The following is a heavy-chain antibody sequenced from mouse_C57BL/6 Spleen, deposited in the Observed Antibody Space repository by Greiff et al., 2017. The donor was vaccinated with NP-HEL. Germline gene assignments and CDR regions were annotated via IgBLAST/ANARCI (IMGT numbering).Heavy chain of an antibody. V-gene: IGHV1-52*01. D-gene: IGHD1-1*01. CDR2: IDPSDSET. CDR3: ARGATTVVAHWYFDV. J-gene: IGHJ1*03. CDR1: GYTFTSYW. Sequence: QVQLKQPGAELVRPGSSVKLSCKASGYTFTSYWMHWVKQRPIQGLEWIGNIDPSDSETHYNQKFKDKATLTVDKSSSTAYMQLSSLTSEDSAVYYCARGATTVVAHWYFDVWGTGTTVTVSS.